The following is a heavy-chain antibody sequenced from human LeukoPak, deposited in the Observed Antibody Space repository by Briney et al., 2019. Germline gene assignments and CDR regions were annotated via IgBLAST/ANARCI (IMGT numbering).Heavy chain of an antibody. D-gene: IGHD3-10*01. CDR3: ARRYGSGNTLDY. CDR2: INPNSGGT. J-gene: IGHJ4*02. CDR1: GYTFTGDY. Sequence: GASVKVSCKASGYTFTGDYMHWVRQAPGQGLEWMGWINPNSGGTNYAQKFQGRVTMTRDTSISTAYMELSRLRSDDTAVYYCARRYGSGNTLDYWGQGTLVTVSS. V-gene: IGHV1-2*02.